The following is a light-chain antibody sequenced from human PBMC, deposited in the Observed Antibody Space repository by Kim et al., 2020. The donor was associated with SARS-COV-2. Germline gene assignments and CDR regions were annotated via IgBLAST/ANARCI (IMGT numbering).Light chain of an antibody. CDR1: QNARYW. J-gene: IGKJ1*01. CDR3: QQYNSYPWT. V-gene: IGKV1-5*01. Sequence: DIQMAQSPPTLSASVGDRVTITCRASQNARYWLAWYQQKLGKAPTLLIYEASNLEDGVPSRFSGSGSGTEFTLTIDSLQPEDFATYYCQQYNSYPWTFGQGTKLEI. CDR2: EAS.